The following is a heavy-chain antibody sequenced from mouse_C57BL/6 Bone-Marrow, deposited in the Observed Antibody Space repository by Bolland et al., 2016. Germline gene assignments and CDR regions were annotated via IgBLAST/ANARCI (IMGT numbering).Heavy chain of an antibody. D-gene: IGHD2-4*01. V-gene: IGHV1-52*01. CDR3: ARYDWGFAY. Sequence: IDPSDSETHYNQKFKDKATLTVDKSSSTAYMQLSSLTSEDSAVYYCARYDWGFAYWGQGTLV. CDR2: IDPSDSET. J-gene: IGHJ3*01.